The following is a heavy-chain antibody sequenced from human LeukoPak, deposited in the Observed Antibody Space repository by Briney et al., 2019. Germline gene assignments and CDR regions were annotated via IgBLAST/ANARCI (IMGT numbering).Heavy chain of an antibody. D-gene: IGHD3-10*01. CDR1: GFTLSSYS. J-gene: IGHJ4*02. CDR3: AKLYGSGSYPIDY. V-gene: IGHV3-21*04. CDR2: ISSSSSYI. Sequence: GGSLRLSCAASGFTLSSYSMNWVRQAPGKGLEWVSSISSSSSYIYYADSVKGRFTISRDNAKNSLYLQMNSLRAEDTAVYYCAKLYGSGSYPIDYWGQGTLVTVSS.